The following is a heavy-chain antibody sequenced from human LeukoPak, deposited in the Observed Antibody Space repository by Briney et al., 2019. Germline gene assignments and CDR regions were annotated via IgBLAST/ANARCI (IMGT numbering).Heavy chain of an antibody. CDR3: ARDRYSGSYLQAHDI. Sequence: GGSLTLSCAASGFTFSSYSMNWVRQAPGKGLEWVSYIDSSANIYYADSVKGRFTVSRDNAKNSLYLQMNSLRDDDTAVYYCARDRYSGSYLQAHDIWGQGTMATISS. J-gene: IGHJ3*02. V-gene: IGHV3-48*02. CDR1: GFTFSSYS. CDR2: IDSSANI. D-gene: IGHD1-26*01.